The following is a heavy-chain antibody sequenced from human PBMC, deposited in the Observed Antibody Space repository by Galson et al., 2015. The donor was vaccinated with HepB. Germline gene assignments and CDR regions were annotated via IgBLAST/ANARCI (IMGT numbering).Heavy chain of an antibody. J-gene: IGHJ6*02. CDR2: IHSGGST. D-gene: IGHD3-3*01. V-gene: IGHV3-66*02. Sequence: SLRLSCAGSGFTVSDNYMSWVRQAPGRGLERVSVIHSGGSTDYADSVKGRFTISRDNSKNTVYLQMNNLRVADTALYYCARAGRVFGVPYGMDVWGQGTTVTVSS. CDR3: ARAGRVFGVPYGMDV. CDR1: GFTVSDNY.